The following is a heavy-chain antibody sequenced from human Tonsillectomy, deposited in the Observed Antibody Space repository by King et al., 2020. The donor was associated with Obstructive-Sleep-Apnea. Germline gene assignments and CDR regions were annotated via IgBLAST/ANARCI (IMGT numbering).Heavy chain of an antibody. CDR1: GFIFSSYS. D-gene: IGHD3-3*01. CDR3: TSTFIGVIMQAERLKNYYGMDV. V-gene: IGHV3-48*04. J-gene: IGHJ6*02. Sequence: VQLVESGGGLVQPGGSLRLSCAASGFIFSSYSMNWVRQAPGKGLEWVSYISSSSSTIYYADSMKGRFTISRDNAKNSLHLHMNSLRAEDTAVYYCTSTFIGVIMQAERLKNYYGMDVWGQGTTVTVSS. CDR2: ISSSSSTI.